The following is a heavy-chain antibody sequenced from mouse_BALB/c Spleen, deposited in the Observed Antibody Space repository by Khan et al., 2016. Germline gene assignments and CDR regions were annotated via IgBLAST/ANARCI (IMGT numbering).Heavy chain of an antibody. CDR2: INTYSGES. V-gene: IGHV9-3-1*01. CDR3: ARYRYHCGSRRYFDV. Sequence: QIQLVQSGPELKKPGKTVKISCKASGYTFTNYGMNWVKQAPGKGLKWMGWINTYSGESTYADDFKGRFAFSLETSANTAYLQVNNLKNEDTVTYFCARYRYHCGSRRYFDVWGAGTAVTVS. J-gene: IGHJ1*01. CDR1: GYTFTNYG. D-gene: IGHD1-1*01.